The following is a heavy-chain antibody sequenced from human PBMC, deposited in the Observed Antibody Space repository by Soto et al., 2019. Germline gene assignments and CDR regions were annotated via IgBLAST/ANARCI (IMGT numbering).Heavy chain of an antibody. Sequence: EVQLLESGGGLVQPGGSLRLSCAASGFTFNNYAMSWVRQAPEKGLEWVSIVTGDRRTYYAESLSGRFIISRDNSKNTVYLQMNSLRGDDTALYYCAKGLSRFGGNSATFDYWGQGTLVTVSS. CDR3: AKGLSRFGGNSATFDY. D-gene: IGHD3-10*01. CDR2: VTGDRRT. V-gene: IGHV3-23*01. J-gene: IGHJ4*02. CDR1: GFTFNNYA.